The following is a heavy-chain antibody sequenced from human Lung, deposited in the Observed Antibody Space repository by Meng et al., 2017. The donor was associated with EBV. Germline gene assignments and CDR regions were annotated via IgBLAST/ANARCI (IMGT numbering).Heavy chain of an antibody. D-gene: IGHD6-19*01. V-gene: IGHV4-4*07. CDR1: GDSISDYF. Sequence: QGQLQEAGPGLVKSSETLSLTCPVSGDSISDYFWNWIRQPAGKGLEWIGRIYSSGITNYNPSLQSRVTMSVDTSKNQFSLKLYSVTAADTAVYYCARESFNSGWYSDYWGQGTLVTVSS. CDR2: IYSSGIT. J-gene: IGHJ4*02. CDR3: ARESFNSGWYSDY.